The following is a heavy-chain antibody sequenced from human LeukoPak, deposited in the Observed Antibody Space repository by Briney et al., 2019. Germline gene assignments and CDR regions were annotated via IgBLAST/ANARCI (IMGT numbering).Heavy chain of an antibody. J-gene: IGHJ3*02. D-gene: IGHD2-8*01. V-gene: IGHV3-23*01. Sequence: PSGGSLRLSCAASGFTFSSYAMSWVRQAPGKGLEWVSAVSGSGGSTYYADSVKGRFTISRDNSKNTLYLQMNSLRDEDTAEYYCAKSNGAWAFDISGQGTMVTVSP. CDR3: AKSNGAWAFDI. CDR2: VSGSGGST. CDR1: GFTFSSYA.